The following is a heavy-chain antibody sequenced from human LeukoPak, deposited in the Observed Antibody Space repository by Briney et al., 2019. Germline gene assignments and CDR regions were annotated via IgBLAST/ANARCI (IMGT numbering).Heavy chain of an antibody. CDR1: GFTFSSYA. CDR2: ISGSGGST. D-gene: IGHD3-22*01. CDR3: AKDRYYYDSSGSNWFDP. V-gene: IGHV3-23*01. J-gene: IGHJ5*02. Sequence: TGGSLRLSCAASGFTFSSYAMSWVRQAPGKGLEWVSAISGSGGSTYYADSVKGRFTISRDNSKNTLYLQMNSLGAEDTAVYYCAKDRYYYDSSGSNWFDPWGQGTLVTVSS.